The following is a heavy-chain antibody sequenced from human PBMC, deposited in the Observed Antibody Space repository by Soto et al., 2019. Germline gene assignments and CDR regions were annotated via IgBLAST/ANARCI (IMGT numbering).Heavy chain of an antibody. CDR1: GGSTMISSYY. CDR3: ARGRGTGTTRFDP. D-gene: IGHD1-7*01. V-gene: IGHV4-39*07. J-gene: IGHJ5*02. CDR2: MYYSGST. Sequence: SQTLSLTCDVSGGSTMISSYYCAWIRQPPGKGLEWIGSMYYSGSTNYNPSLKSRVTISVDTSKNQFSLKLSSVTAADTAVYYCARGRGTGTTRFDPWGQGTLVTVSS.